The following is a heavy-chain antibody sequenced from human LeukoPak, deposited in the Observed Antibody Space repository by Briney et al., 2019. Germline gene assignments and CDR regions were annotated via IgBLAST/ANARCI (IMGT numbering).Heavy chain of an antibody. CDR1: GGIFNDYS. D-gene: IGHD2-15*01. V-gene: IGHV1-69*04. Sequence: ASVKVSCKASGGIFNDYSISWVRQAPGQGLGWMGRIIPILNVPNYAQKFEGRVTITADKSTNTAYMELSSLKSEDTAVYFCARDRPRARYFDYWGQGTLVTVSS. CDR3: ARDRPRARYFDY. CDR2: IIPILNVP. J-gene: IGHJ4*02.